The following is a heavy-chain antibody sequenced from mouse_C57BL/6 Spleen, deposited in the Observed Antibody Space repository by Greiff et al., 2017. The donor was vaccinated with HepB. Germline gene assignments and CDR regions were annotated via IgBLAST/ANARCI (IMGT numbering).Heavy chain of an antibody. CDR3: GRVGVRQLRLHYAMDY. J-gene: IGHJ4*01. CDR2: ISDGGSYT. D-gene: IGHD3-2*02. Sequence: EVKVVDSGGGLVKPGGSLKLSCAASGFTFSSYAMSWVRPTPEKRLVWVATISDGGSYTYYPDNVKGRFTISRDNAKNNLYLQMSHLKSEDTAMCDCGRVGVRQLRLHYAMDYWGQGTSDTVSS. CDR1: GFTFSSYA. V-gene: IGHV5-4*03.